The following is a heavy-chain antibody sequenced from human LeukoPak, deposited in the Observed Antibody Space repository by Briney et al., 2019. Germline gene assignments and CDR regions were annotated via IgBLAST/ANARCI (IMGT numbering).Heavy chain of an antibody. D-gene: IGHD3-22*01. CDR1: GLTFSSYA. Sequence: GGSVRLSCAASGLTFSSYAMSWVGQAPAKGLEWVSAISGSGGNTYYQASGKGRFTISRDNSKNTLYMQMNSLRAEDTAVYYCAKDLPPYYYDSRTSDAFDIWGQGTMVTVSS. V-gene: IGHV3-23*01. CDR3: AKDLPPYYYDSRTSDAFDI. CDR2: ISGSGGNT. J-gene: IGHJ3*02.